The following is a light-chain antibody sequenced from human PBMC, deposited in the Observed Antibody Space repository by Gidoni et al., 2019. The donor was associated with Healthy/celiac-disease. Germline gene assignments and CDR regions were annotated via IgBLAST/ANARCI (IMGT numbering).Light chain of an antibody. J-gene: IGLJ2*01. CDR2: EDN. Sequence: NFMPTPPHSVSESPGKTVTISCTRSRGSIASNYVQWYQQRPGSAPTTVIYEDNQLPSGVPHRFSGSLDSSSNSASLTISGLKTEDEADYYCQSYDSRNVVFGGGTKLTVL. CDR3: QSYDSRNVV. CDR1: RGSIASNY. V-gene: IGLV6-57*04.